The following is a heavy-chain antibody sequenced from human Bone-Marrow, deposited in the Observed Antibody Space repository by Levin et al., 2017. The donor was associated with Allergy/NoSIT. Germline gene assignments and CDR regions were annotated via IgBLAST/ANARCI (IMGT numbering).Heavy chain of an antibody. CDR2: ISSSSRHI. D-gene: IGHD5-24*01. J-gene: IGHJ4*02. CDR1: GFTFLSYT. CDR3: ARGLRGMATITGVHS. V-gene: IGHV3-21*01. Sequence: GGSLRLSCAASGFTFLSYTMAWVRQAPGKGLEWVSSISSSSRHIYYADSLKGRFTISRDNAKNSLYLQMSSLRVEATAVYYCARGLRGMATITGVHSWGQGTLVTVSS.